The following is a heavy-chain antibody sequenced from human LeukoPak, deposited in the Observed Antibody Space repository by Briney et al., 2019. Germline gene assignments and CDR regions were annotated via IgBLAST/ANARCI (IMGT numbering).Heavy chain of an antibody. V-gene: IGHV1-69*01. J-gene: IGHJ4*02. CDR1: GGTFSSYA. CDR2: IIPIVRTT. Sequence: SVKVSCKASGGTFSSYALNWVRQAPGQGLEWMAGIIPIVRTTNYPQKFQGRVTITADESTSTTYMELSSLRSEDTAVYYCARAAGSAWEYFDYWGQGTLVTVSS. D-gene: IGHD1-26*01. CDR3: ARAAGSAWEYFDY.